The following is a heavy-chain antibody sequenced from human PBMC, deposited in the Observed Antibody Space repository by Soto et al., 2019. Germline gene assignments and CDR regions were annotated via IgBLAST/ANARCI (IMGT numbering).Heavy chain of an antibody. CDR1: GFTFSDHY. J-gene: IGHJ4*02. CDR2: IRKKVQSYTT. CDR3: ARVSTISVGSIDY. V-gene: IGHV3-72*01. Sequence: EVQLVESGGDLVQPGGSLRLSCAASGFTFSDHYMDWVRQAPGKGLEWVGRIRKKVQSYTTEYASSAKGRFTVSRDDSRNSVYMQMNSLKSEDTAVYYCARVSTISVGSIDYCGQGTLVTVSS. D-gene: IGHD2-15*01.